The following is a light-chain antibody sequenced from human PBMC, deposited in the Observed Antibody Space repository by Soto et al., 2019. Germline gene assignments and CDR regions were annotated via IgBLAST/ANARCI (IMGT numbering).Light chain of an antibody. Sequence: EIVLTQSPGTLSLSPGERATLSCRASESVSSSYLAWYQQKPGQAPRLLIYGASSRATGIPDRFSGSVSGTEFTLTISRLEPEDFAVYYCQQYGRSPWTFGQGTKVEIK. CDR1: ESVSSSY. V-gene: IGKV3-20*01. J-gene: IGKJ1*01. CDR3: QQYGRSPWT. CDR2: GAS.